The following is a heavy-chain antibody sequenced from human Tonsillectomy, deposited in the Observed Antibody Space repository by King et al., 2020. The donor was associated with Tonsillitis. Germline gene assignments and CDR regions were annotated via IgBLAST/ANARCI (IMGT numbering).Heavy chain of an antibody. D-gene: IGHD2/OR15-2a*01. V-gene: IGHV3-23*04. CDR1: GFTFSSYA. Sequence: VQLVESGGGLAQPGGSVRLSCIVSGFTFSSYAMSWVRQAPGKGLEWVSTFGGSGDGTYYADSVKGRVTISRDNSKNTLYLQKNSLRAEDTAVYYCAKVNSCYFDYWGQGALVTVSS. J-gene: IGHJ4*01. CDR2: FGGSGDGT. CDR3: AKVNSCYFDY.